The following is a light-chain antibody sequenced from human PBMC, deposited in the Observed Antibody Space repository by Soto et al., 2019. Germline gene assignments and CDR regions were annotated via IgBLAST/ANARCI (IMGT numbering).Light chain of an antibody. CDR2: AAS. CDR1: QSVGSSH. J-gene: IGKJ1*01. Sequence: EIVLTQSPCTLSLYPGERATLSCRASQSVGSSHLAWYQQKPGQAPRLLIYAASSRATGIPDRFSGGGSGTDFTLTISRLEPEDFAVYYCQQCGSSPWTFGQGTKVDIK. V-gene: IGKV3-20*01. CDR3: QQCGSSPWT.